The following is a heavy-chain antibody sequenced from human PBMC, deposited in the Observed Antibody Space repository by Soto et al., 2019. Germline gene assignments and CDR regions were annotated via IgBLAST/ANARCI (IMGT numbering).Heavy chain of an antibody. CDR3: TRLYNWNDTHFDP. CDR2: SYYSGTT. V-gene: IGHV4-39*01. D-gene: IGHD1-20*01. CDR1: GASISVHSYY. J-gene: IGHJ5*02. Sequence: SETLSLTCTVSGASISVHSYYWTWIRQPPGKGLEWIGSSYYSGTTYFNPSLKSRATISVDTSKNQFSLRLTSVTAADTAIYYCTRLYNWNDTHFDPWCPGAPLIGSS.